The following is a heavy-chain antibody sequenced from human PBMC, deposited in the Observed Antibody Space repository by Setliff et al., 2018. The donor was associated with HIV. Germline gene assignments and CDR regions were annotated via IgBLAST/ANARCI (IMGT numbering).Heavy chain of an antibody. CDR1: GGSIRSDGYY. V-gene: IGHV4-31*03. J-gene: IGHJ4*02. D-gene: IGHD3-16*01. CDR3: ARGRYYREISDSLFDF. CDR2: IYNNGST. Sequence: SETLSLTCSVSGGSIRSDGYYWNWIRQHPEKGLEWIGYIYNNGSTYYNPSLESRLMMSIDPSKNQFSLNLRSVTVAGTAVYYCARGRYYREISDSLFDFWGQGTLVTVSS.